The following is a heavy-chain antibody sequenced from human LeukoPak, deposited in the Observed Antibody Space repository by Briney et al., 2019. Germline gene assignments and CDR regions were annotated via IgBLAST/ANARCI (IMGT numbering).Heavy chain of an antibody. CDR2: ISYDGNNK. Sequence: GGSLRLSCAASGFTFSSYAMHWVRQAPGKGLEWVTVISYDGNNKYYADSVKGRFTISRDNSKNTLYLQMNSLRAEDSAVYYCVSLDGVYYYHMDVWGQGTTVIVSS. CDR3: VSLDGVYYYHMDV. CDR1: GFTFSSYA. V-gene: IGHV3-30*04. J-gene: IGHJ6*02. D-gene: IGHD3/OR15-3a*01.